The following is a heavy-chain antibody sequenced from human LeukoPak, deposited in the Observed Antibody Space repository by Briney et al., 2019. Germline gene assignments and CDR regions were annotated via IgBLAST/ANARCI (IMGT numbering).Heavy chain of an antibody. V-gene: IGHV3-23*01. CDR2: ISGSGGST. CDR3: AKWSYDSSGYSYYFDY. Sequence: GGSLRLSCAASGFTFSSYSMNWVRQAPGKGLEWVSAISGSGGSTYYADSVKGRFTISRDNSKNTLYLQMNSLRAEDTAVYYCAKWSYDSSGYSYYFDYWGQGTLVTVSS. D-gene: IGHD3-22*01. CDR1: GFTFSSYS. J-gene: IGHJ4*02.